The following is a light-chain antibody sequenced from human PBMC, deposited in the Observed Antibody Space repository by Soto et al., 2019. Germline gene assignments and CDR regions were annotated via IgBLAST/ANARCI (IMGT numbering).Light chain of an antibody. CDR2: EVN. J-gene: IGLJ3*02. Sequence: QSVLTRPASVSGSPGQSITISCTGSDNDIGRYNHVSWYQHRPGKAPKLILYEVNKRPPGPSYRFSGSKSGNTASLTISGLQTDDEADYFCCSYAGFSSVLFGGGTKVTVL. CDR1: DNDIGRYNH. V-gene: IGLV2-23*02. CDR3: CSYAGFSSVL.